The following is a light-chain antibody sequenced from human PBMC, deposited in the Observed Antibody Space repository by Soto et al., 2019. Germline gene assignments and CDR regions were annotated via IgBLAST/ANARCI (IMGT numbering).Light chain of an antibody. Sequence: ELVTTQSPGTVSLSPGKSTILSCHASQSLSSSFLAWYQQKPGQAPRLLIYSSSNRATGIPDRFSDGGSGTDFTLTISRLEPADVAVYYCKQYGRSPLTSAGRAKVDI. J-gene: IGKJ4*01. CDR3: KQYGRSPLT. CDR2: SSS. V-gene: IGKV3-20*01. CDR1: QSLSSSF.